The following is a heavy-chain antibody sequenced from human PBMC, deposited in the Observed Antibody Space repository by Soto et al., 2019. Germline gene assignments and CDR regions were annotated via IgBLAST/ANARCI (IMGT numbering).Heavy chain of an antibody. CDR3: ARMRGLGEISPYLDY. CDR2: IYYSGRT. J-gene: IGHJ4*02. CDR1: GGSISDYQ. Sequence: QVQLQESGPGLVKPSETLSLTCSISGGSISDYQWNWIRQPPGKGLEWLGYIYYSGRTNYNPSLKSRLTISLDTSPRQFSLRLRSVTAADTAVYYCARMRGLGEISPYLDYWGQGALVTVSS. V-gene: IGHV4-59*01. D-gene: IGHD3-16*01.